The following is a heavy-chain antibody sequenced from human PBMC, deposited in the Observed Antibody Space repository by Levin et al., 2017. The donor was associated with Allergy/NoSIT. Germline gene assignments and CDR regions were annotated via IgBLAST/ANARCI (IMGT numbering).Heavy chain of an antibody. V-gene: IGHV4-34*01. J-gene: IGHJ6*03. CDR3: AREPKYYYGSGSYYRHYYYYYMDV. CDR1: GGSFSGYY. Sequence: SETLSLTCAVYGGSFSGYYWSWIRQPPGKGLEWIGEINHSGSTNYNPSLKSRVTISVDPSKNQFSLKLSSVTAADTAVYYCAREPKYYYGSGSYYRHYYYYYMDVWGKGTTVTVSS. D-gene: IGHD3-10*01. CDR2: INHSGST.